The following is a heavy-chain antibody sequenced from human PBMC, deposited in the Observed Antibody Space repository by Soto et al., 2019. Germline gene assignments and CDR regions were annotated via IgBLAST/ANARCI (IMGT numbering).Heavy chain of an antibody. J-gene: IGHJ4*02. Sequence: EASGTFSWRSSGSIFPRYGRHWVRQAPGQSLEWMGWINAGNGNTEYSQNFQGRVTITRDTSATTAYMELSSLRSDDTAVFYCTRGRVFDYWGQGTLVNVPS. CDR2: INAGNGNT. CDR3: TRGRVFDY. V-gene: IGHV1-3*01. CDR1: GSIFPRYG.